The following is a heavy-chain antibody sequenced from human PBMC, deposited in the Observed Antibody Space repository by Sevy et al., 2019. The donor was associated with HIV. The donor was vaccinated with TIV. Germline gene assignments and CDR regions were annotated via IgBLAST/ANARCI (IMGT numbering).Heavy chain of an antibody. CDR2: INHSGST. V-gene: IGHV4-34*01. J-gene: IGHJ4*02. CDR3: ARGRSGYSYGYYFDY. D-gene: IGHD5-18*01. Sequence: SETLSLTCAVYGGSFSGYYWSWIRQPPGKGLEWIGEINHSGSTNYNPSLKSRVTISVDTSKNQFSLKLSSVTAADTAVYYCARGRSGYSYGYYFDYWGQGTLVTVSP. CDR1: GGSFSGYY.